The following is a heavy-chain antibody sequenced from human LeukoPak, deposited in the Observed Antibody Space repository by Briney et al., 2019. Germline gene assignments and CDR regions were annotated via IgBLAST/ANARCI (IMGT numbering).Heavy chain of an antibody. V-gene: IGHV3-30*04. Sequence: GRSLRLSCAASGFSLNNYAMHWVRQAPGKGLEWVAVISTDGTNKFYGDSVRGRCTISRDNSKNTMSLQMNSLRPEDTAVYYCARDPRSSRSRNYFDSWGQGTLVTVSS. D-gene: IGHD6-13*01. CDR3: ARDPRSSRSRNYFDS. CDR2: ISTDGTNK. J-gene: IGHJ4*02. CDR1: GFSLNNYA.